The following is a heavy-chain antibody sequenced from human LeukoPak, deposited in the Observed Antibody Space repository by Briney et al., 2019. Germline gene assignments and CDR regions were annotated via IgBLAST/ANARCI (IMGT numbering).Heavy chain of an antibody. D-gene: IGHD5-18*01. CDR1: GGTFSSYA. J-gene: IGHJ6*02. CDR2: IIPIFGIA. V-gene: IGHV1-69*04. Sequence: SVKVSCKASGGTFSSYAISWVRQAPGQGLEWMGRIIPIFGIANYAQKFQGRVTITADKSTSTANMELSSLRSEDTAVYYCARSWRRRYSLNLPPPRYYYYGMDVWGQGTTVTVSS. CDR3: ARSWRRRYSLNLPPPRYYYYGMDV.